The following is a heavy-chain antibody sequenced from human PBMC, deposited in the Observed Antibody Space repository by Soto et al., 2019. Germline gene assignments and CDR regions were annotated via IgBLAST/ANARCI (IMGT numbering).Heavy chain of an antibody. V-gene: IGHV1-18*01. CDR3: ARDVHEGYCSGGSCYPSPY. CDR2: ISAYNGNT. Sequence: ASVKVSCKASGYTFTSYGISWVRQAPGQGLEWMGWISAYNGNTNYAQKLQGRVTMTTDTSTSTAYMELRSLRSDDTAVYYCARDVHEGYCSGGSCYPSPYWGQGTLVTVSS. CDR1: GYTFTSYG. J-gene: IGHJ4*02. D-gene: IGHD2-15*01.